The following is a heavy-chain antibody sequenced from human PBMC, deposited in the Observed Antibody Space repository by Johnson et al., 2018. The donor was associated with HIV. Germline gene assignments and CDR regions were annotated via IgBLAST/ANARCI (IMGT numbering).Heavy chain of an antibody. CDR2: IYSGGST. Sequence: VQLVESGGGVVQPGRSLRLSCAASGFTVSSNYMSWVRQAPGKGLEWVSVIYSGGSTYYADSVKGRFTISRDNSKNTLYLQMNSLRAEDTAVYYCARTSLEWLLFAFDIWGQGTMVTVSS. CDR1: GFTVSSNY. D-gene: IGHD3-3*01. CDR3: ARTSLEWLLFAFDI. V-gene: IGHV3-53*01. J-gene: IGHJ3*02.